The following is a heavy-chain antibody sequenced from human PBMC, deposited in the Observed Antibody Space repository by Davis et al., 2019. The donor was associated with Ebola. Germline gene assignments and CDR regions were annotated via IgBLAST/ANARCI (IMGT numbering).Heavy chain of an antibody. CDR1: GGTFSSYA. Sequence: SVKVSCKASGGTFSSYAISWVRQAPGQGLEWMGRIIPILGIANYAQKFQGRVTITADKSTSTAYMELSSLRSEDTAVYYCARCSGGSCIRLDYRGQGTLVTVSS. V-gene: IGHV1-69*04. J-gene: IGHJ4*02. CDR2: IIPILGIA. CDR3: ARCSGGSCIRLDY. D-gene: IGHD2-15*01.